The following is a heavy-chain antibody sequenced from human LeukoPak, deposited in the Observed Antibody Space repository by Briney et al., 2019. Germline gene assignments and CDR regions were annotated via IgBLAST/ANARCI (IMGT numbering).Heavy chain of an antibody. CDR2: INHSGST. Sequence: PSETLSLTCAVYGGSFSGYYWSWIRQPPGKGLEWIGEINHSGSTNYNPSLKGRVTISVDTSKNQFSLKLSSVTAADTAVYYCARSLWYSGYMWGQGTLVTVSS. CDR1: GGSFSGYY. V-gene: IGHV4-34*01. J-gene: IGHJ4*02. D-gene: IGHD1-26*01. CDR3: ARSLWYSGYM.